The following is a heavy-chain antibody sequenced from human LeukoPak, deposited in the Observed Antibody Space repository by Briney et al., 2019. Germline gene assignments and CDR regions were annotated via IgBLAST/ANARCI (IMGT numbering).Heavy chain of an antibody. J-gene: IGHJ4*02. D-gene: IGHD3-9*01. CDR1: GFTFGDYA. Sequence: KPGRSLRLSCTASGFTFGDYAMSWFRQAPGKGLEWVGFIRSKAYGGTTEYAASVKGRFTISRDDSKSIAYLQMNSLKTEDTAVYYCTRDKRYFDWSPPGYWGQGTLVTVSS. V-gene: IGHV3-49*05. CDR3: TRDKRYFDWSPPGY. CDR2: IRSKAYGGTT.